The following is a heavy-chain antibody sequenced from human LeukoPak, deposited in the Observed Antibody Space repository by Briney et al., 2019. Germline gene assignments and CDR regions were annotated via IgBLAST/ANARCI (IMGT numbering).Heavy chain of an antibody. V-gene: IGHV4-34*01. CDR1: GGSFSGYY. D-gene: IGHD1-1*01. Sequence: SETLSLTCAVYGGSFSGYYWSWIRQPPGKGLEWIGEINHSGSTNYNPSLKSRVTISVDTSKNQFSLKLSSVTAADTAVYYCARDGNHDLYWGQGTLVTVSS. CDR3: ARDGNHDLY. J-gene: IGHJ4*02. CDR2: INHSGST.